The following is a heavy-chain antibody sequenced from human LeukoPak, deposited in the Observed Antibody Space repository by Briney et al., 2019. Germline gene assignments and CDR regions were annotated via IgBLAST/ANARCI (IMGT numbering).Heavy chain of an antibody. V-gene: IGHV3-30-3*01. CDR2: ISYDGSNK. D-gene: IGHD6-19*01. J-gene: IGHJ4*02. CDR3: AKVGRGWFYYFDY. Sequence: GGSLRLSCAASGFTFSSYAMHWVRQAPGKGLEWVAVISYDGSNKYYADSVKGRFTISRDNSKNTLYLQMNSLRAEDTAVYYCAKVGRGWFYYFDYWGQGTLVTVSS. CDR1: GFTFSSYA.